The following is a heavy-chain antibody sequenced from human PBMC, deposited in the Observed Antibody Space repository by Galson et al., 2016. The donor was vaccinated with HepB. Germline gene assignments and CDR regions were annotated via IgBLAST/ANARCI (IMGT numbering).Heavy chain of an antibody. CDR3: ARTLNFYEPFDS. V-gene: IGHV3-30*04. D-gene: IGHD2/OR15-2a*01. J-gene: IGHJ4*02. CDR1: GFTFNAYA. CDR2: LSYDGSNK. Sequence: SLRLSCAASGFTFNAYAMHWVRQAPGKGLEWMAVLSYDGSNKYYADSVKGRFTISRDNSKNTLYLQMNSLRVEDTAVYFCARTLNFYEPFDSWGQGTLVTVSS.